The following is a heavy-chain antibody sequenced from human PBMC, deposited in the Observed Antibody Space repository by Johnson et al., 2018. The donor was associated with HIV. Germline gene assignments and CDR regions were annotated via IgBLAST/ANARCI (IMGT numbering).Heavy chain of an antibody. CDR2: LSSDGRNK. Sequence: QVQLVESGGGVVQPGGSLRLSCSASGFTFSSYAMHWVRQAPGKVLEWVAVLSSDGRNKYYADSVKGRFTISRDTPKHTVSLQMHSLRTEGTAVSYCARDGGSSCYGGGAFDIWGQGTTVTVSS. CDR3: ARDGGSSCYGGGAFDI. D-gene: IGHD6-13*01. V-gene: IGHV3-30-3*01. CDR1: GFTFSSYA. J-gene: IGHJ3*02.